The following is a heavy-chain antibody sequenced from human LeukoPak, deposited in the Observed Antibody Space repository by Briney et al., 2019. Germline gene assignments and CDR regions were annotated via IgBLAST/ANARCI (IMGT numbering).Heavy chain of an antibody. D-gene: IGHD3-10*01. Sequence: SETLSLTCTVSGGSISSYYWSWIRQPPGKGLEWIGYIYYSGSTNYNPSLKSRVTISVDTSKNQFSLKLSSVTAADTAVYYCARSGRGVITFLFDYWGQGTLVTVSS. CDR1: GGSISSYY. CDR2: IYYSGST. J-gene: IGHJ4*02. CDR3: ARSGRGVITFLFDY. V-gene: IGHV4-59*01.